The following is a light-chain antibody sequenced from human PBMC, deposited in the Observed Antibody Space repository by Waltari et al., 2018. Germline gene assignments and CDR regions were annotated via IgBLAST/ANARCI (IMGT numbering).Light chain of an antibody. J-gene: IGKJ1*01. V-gene: IGKV3-11*01. CDR3: QQRNTWPRT. Sequence: EIFLTQSPATLSVSAGERAALSSRASQSVGTSLAWYQHRTGQAPRLLIYDASKRAAGSPARCSGSGSGTDFTLAIDTLEPEDVAVYYCQQRNTWPRTFGQGTKVEI. CDR1: QSVGTS. CDR2: DAS.